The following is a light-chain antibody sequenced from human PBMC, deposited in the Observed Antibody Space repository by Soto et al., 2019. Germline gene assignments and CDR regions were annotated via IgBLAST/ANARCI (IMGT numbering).Light chain of an antibody. J-gene: IGKJ1*01. Sequence: EIVLTQSPGTLSLSPGERATLSCRASQSVSSSYLAWYQQKPGQAPRLLIFGASSRATGVPDRFSGSGSGTAFTLTLSRLEPEDFAVYYCQHYETFGQGTKVEIK. V-gene: IGKV3-20*01. CDR2: GAS. CDR3: QHYET. CDR1: QSVSSSY.